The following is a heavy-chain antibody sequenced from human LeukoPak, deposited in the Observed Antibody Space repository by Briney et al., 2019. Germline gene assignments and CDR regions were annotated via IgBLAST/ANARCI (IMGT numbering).Heavy chain of an antibody. CDR3: AARRGYSSGWLSVKYFDY. V-gene: IGHV4-34*01. CDR1: GGSFSGYY. D-gene: IGHD6-19*01. J-gene: IGHJ4*02. Sequence: PSETLSLTCAVYGGSFSGYYWSWIRQPPGKGLEWIGEINHSGSTNYNPSLKSRVTISVDTSKNQFSLKLSSVTAADTAVYYCAARRGYSSGWLSVKYFDYWGQGTLVTVSS. CDR2: INHSGST.